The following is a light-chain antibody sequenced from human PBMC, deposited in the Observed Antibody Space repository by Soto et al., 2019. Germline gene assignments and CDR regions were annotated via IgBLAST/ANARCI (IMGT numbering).Light chain of an antibody. V-gene: IGLV2-8*01. CDR2: EVT. CDR3: TSHAGNYNFPYV. J-gene: IGLJ1*01. Sequence: QSALTQPPSASGSPGQSVTISCTGTSSDVGAYDFVSWYQHHPGKAPKLMIYEVTKRPSGVPDRFSGSKSGNTASLIVSGLQAEDEADYYCTSHAGNYNFPYVFGTGTKLTVL. CDR1: SSDVGAYDF.